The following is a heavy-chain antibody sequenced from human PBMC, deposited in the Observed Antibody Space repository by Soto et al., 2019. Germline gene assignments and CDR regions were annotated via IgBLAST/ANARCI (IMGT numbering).Heavy chain of an antibody. V-gene: IGHV3-15*07. CDR3: TTGNYDFWSGSPPPEYYYYGMDV. CDR1: GFTFSNAW. Sequence: KAGGSLRLSCAASGFTFSNAWMNWVRQAPGKGLEWVGRIKSKTDGGTTDYAAPVKGRFTISRDDSKNTLYLQMNSLKTEDTAVYYCTTGNYDFWSGSPPPEYYYYGMDVWGQGTTVTVSS. CDR2: IKSKTDGGTT. D-gene: IGHD3-3*01. J-gene: IGHJ6*02.